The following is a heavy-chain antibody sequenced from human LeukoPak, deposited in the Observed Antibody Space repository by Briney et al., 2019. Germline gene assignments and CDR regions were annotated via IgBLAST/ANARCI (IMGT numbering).Heavy chain of an antibody. CDR2: IWHDGSNK. J-gene: IGHJ6*02. CDR3: ARERVTGTSYYYYYGMDV. Sequence: PGGSLRLSCAASGFTFSSYGMHWVRQAPGKGLEWVAVIWHDGSNKYYAASVKGRFTISRDNSKNTLYPQMNSLRAEDTAVYYCARERVTGTSYYYYYGMDVWGQGTTVTVSS. V-gene: IGHV3-33*01. CDR1: GFTFSSYG. D-gene: IGHD6-19*01.